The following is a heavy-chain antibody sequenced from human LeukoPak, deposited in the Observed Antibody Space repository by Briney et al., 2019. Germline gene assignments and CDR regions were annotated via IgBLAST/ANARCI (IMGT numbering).Heavy chain of an antibody. J-gene: IGHJ4*02. Sequence: GGSLRLSCAASGFTFSSYGMHWVRQAPGKGLEWVAVIWYDGSNKYYADSVKGRFTISSDNSKNTLYLQMNSLRAEDTAVYYCAREDGAVTTRYYFDYWGQGTLVTVSS. CDR2: IWYDGSNK. V-gene: IGHV3-33*01. CDR1: GFTFSSYG. CDR3: AREDGAVTTRYYFDY. D-gene: IGHD4-17*01.